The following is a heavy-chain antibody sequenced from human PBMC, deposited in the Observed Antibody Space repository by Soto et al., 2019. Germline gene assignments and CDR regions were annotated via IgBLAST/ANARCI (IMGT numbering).Heavy chain of an antibody. D-gene: IGHD4-17*01. Sequence: EVQLVESGGGLVQPGGSLRLSCAASGFTVSCYDMHWVRQATGKGLEWVSVIGSAGDTYYPGSVKGRFTISRENAQNSLYLQMTSLRAEDTAVYYCAKADDGGTHFENWGQGTLVTVSS. CDR2: IGSAGDT. CDR3: AKADDGGTHFEN. J-gene: IGHJ4*02. CDR1: GFTVSCYD. V-gene: IGHV3-13*01.